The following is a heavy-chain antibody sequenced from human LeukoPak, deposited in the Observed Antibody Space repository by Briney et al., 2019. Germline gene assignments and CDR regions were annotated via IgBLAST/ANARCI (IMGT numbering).Heavy chain of an antibody. D-gene: IGHD6-19*01. CDR1: GGSISSSSYY. CDR2: IYYTVST. V-gene: IGHV4-39*07. CDR3: ASVRGYSSGWYASGFDP. Sequence: SETLSLTCTVSGGSISSSSYYWGWIRQPPGKGLEWIGSIYYTVSTNYNPSLKSRVTISLDTSKKQFSLKLSSVTAADTAVYYCASVRGYSSGWYASGFDPWGQGTLVTVSS. J-gene: IGHJ5*02.